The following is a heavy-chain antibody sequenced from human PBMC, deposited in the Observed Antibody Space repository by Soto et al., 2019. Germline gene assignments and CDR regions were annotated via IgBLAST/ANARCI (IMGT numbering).Heavy chain of an antibody. CDR3: ARDYSGYSAFDY. D-gene: IGHD5-12*01. CDR2: IYYSGST. V-gene: IGHV4-31*03. CDR1: GGSISSGGYY. Sequence: SETLSLTCNVSGGSISSGGYYWSWIRQHPGKGLEWIGYIYYSGSTYYNPSLKSRVTISVETSRNQFSLTLSSVTAADTAVYYCARDYSGYSAFDYWGQGTLVTVSS. J-gene: IGHJ4*02.